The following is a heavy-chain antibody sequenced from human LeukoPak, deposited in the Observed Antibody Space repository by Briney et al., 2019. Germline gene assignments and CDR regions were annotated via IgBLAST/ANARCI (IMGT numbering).Heavy chain of an antibody. CDR2: ISYDGSNK. CDR1: GFTFSSYG. D-gene: IGHD3-16*01. V-gene: IGHV3-30*18. J-gene: IGHJ4*02. Sequence: GGSLRLSCAASGFTFSSYGMHWVRQAPGKGLEWVAVISYDGSNKYYADSVKGRFTISRDNSKNTLYLQMNSLRAEDTAVYYCAKGGNYWGQGTLVTVSS. CDR3: AKGGNY.